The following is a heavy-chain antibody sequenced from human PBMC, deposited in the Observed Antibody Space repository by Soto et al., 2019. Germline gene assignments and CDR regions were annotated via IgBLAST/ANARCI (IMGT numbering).Heavy chain of an antibody. V-gene: IGHV4-39*01. D-gene: IGHD3-16*01. CDR1: GGSMSSNRYY. CDR2: IYYSGST. CDR3: AAKSNGTDYFDT. Sequence: PSETRSHTCTVSGGSMSSNRYYWAWIRQPPGKGLEWIGSIYYSGSTYYSPSLKSRVTISVDTSKNQFSLKLTSVTAADTAVYYCAAKSNGTDYFDTWGQGTMVTV. J-gene: IGHJ3*02.